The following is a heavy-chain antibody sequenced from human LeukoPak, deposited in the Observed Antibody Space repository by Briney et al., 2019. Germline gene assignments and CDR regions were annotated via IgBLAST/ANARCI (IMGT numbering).Heavy chain of an antibody. V-gene: IGHV3-30*01. CDR1: GFTFSSYA. D-gene: IGHD1-26*01. CDR3: ARGSSWELSD. CDR2: ISYDGSNK. J-gene: IGHJ4*02. Sequence: GRSLRLSCATSGFTFSSYAMHWVRKAPGKGIEGVAVISYDGSNKYYADSVKGRFTISRDNSKNTLYLQMNSLRAEDTAVYYCARGSSWELSDWGQGTLVTVSS.